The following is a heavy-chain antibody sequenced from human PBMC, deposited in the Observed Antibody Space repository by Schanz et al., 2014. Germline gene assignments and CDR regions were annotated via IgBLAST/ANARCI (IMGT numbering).Heavy chain of an antibody. D-gene: IGHD3-16*01. CDR3: AKIGYGGLLNYYIDH. CDR1: GFSFSRYG. V-gene: IGHV3-30*18. CDR2: ISSDETVT. J-gene: IGHJ4*02. Sequence: QIQLVGSGGGVVQPGTSLRLSCTISGFSFSRYGMHWVRQAPGKGLEWVAVISSDETVTYYVDSVKGRFTISRDNSKNTLYLQMSSLKTEDTAVYYCAKIGYGGLLNYYIDHWGQGTLVTVSS.